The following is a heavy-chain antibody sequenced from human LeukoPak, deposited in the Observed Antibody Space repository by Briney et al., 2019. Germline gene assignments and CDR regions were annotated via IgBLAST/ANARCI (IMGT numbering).Heavy chain of an antibody. D-gene: IGHD6-6*01. Sequence: GGSLRLSCVASGCTFRSYAMHWVRQAPGKGLEWVIVISSDGTNKYYADSVKSRFTFSRDNTKNTLYLQMYTLRDKDTAVYYGGRDLTTLEHPEYYNGMDVWGQGTTVTVSS. J-gene: IGHJ6*02. CDR1: GCTFRSYA. V-gene: IGHV3-30-3*01. CDR2: ISSDGTNK. CDR3: GRDLTTLEHPEYYNGMDV.